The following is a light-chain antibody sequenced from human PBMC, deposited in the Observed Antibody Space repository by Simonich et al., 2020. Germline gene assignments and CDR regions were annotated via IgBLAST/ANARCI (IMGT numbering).Light chain of an antibody. CDR1: QSVSST. CDR2: GAS. V-gene: IGKV3-15*01. J-gene: IGKJ1*01. CDR3: QQYNSYSRT. Sequence: EIVMTQSPATLSVSPGERATLSCRARQSVSSTLAWYQQKPGRAPRLLIYGASTRATGIPARFSGSGSGTEFTLTISSMQSEDFATYYCQQYNSYSRTFGQGTKVEIK.